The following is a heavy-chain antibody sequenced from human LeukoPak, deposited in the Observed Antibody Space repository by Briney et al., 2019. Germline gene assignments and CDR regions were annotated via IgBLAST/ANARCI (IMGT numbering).Heavy chain of an antibody. Sequence: GGSLRLSCAASGFTFKNAWMSWVRQAPGKGLEWVGRIKSRAHGGTTDYAAPVKDRFTISRDDSKNTLYLQMNSLKTEDTAVYYCTITLFDYGDYFDYWGQGTLVTVSS. D-gene: IGHD4-17*01. V-gene: IGHV3-15*01. J-gene: IGHJ4*02. CDR2: IKSRAHGGTT. CDR1: GFTFKNAW. CDR3: TITLFDYGDYFDY.